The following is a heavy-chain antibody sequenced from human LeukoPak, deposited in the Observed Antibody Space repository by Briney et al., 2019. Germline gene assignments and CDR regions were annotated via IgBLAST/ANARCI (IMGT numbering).Heavy chain of an antibody. CDR1: GGSFSGYY. Sequence: SETLSLTCAVYGGSFSGYYWSWIRQPPGKGLEWIGEINHSGSTNYNPSLKSRVTISVDTSKNQFSLRLSSVTAADTAVYYCARGRRWIPFDYWGQGTLVTVSS. CDR3: ARGRRWIPFDY. V-gene: IGHV4-34*01. J-gene: IGHJ4*02. CDR2: INHSGST. D-gene: IGHD5-18*01.